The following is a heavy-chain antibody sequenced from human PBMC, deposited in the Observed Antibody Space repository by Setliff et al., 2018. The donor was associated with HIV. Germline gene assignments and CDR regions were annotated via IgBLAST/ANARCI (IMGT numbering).Heavy chain of an antibody. J-gene: IGHJ4*02. V-gene: IGHV4-39*02. CDR3: ARDDGSGRHLLDY. CDR1: GDSLTSGRYF. CDR2: IYYSGDT. D-gene: IGHD3-10*01. Sequence: SETLSLTCNVSGDSLTSGRYFWGWIRQTPGKGLDWIGTIYYSGDTYYNPSLKSRVSISIDTSKSQVFLRLTSVTAADTAVYYCARDDGSGRHLLDYWGQGTLVTVSS.